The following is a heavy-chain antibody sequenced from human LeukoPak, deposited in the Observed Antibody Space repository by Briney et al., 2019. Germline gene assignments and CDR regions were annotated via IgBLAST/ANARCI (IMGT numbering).Heavy chain of an antibody. J-gene: IGHJ4*02. CDR2: INKDGSEE. Sequence: PGGSLRLSCAASGFTFSDYYMSWIRQAPGKGLEWVADINKDGSEECYVDSVKGRFTNSRDNAKNSLYLQMNSLRAEDTAVYYCARSIIGQQLVLPFDYWGQGTLVTVSS. CDR3: ARSIIGQQLVLPFDY. CDR1: GFTFSDYY. V-gene: IGHV3-7*01. D-gene: IGHD6-13*01.